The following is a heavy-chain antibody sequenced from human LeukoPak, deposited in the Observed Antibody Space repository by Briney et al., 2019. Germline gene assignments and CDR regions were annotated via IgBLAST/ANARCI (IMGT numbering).Heavy chain of an antibody. D-gene: IGHD2-15*01. CDR3: SRGYSGGFDY. Sequence: GGSLRLSCAASGFTFSNYAMSWVRQAPGKGLVWVSGINSDGTSPIYADSVKGRFTISRDNAKKTLYLQMNSLRAEDTAVYYCSRGYSGGFDYWGQGTLVTVSS. J-gene: IGHJ4*02. CDR1: GFTFSNYA. V-gene: IGHV3-74*01. CDR2: INSDGTSP.